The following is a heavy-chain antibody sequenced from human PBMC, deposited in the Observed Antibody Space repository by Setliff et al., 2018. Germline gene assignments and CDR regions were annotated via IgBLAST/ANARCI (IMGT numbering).Heavy chain of an antibody. D-gene: IGHD3-3*01. CDR3: ARDRFYNSWSGTSITAPHDAFDI. Sequence: ASVKVSCKASGYTFNNYFLHWVRQAPGQGLEWMGIINPSGGLTKYAQKFQGRVTMTSDTSTNTVYLEVSSLRSEDTAVYFCARDRFYNSWSGTSITAPHDAFDIWGQGTMVTVSS. CDR1: GYTFNNYF. V-gene: IGHV1-46*02. CDR2: INPSGGLT. J-gene: IGHJ3*02.